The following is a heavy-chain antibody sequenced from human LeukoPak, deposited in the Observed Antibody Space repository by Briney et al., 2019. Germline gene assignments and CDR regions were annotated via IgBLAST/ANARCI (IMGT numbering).Heavy chain of an antibody. V-gene: IGHV4-34*01. D-gene: IGHD3-16*02. CDR3: ASTGSYDYVWGRYRHPYDY. CDR1: GGSFSGYY. CDR2: INHSGST. Sequence: SETLSLTCAVYGGSFSGYYWSWIRQPPGKGPEWIGEINHSGSTNYNPSLKSRVTISVDTSKNQFSLKLSSVTAADTAVYYCASTGSYDYVWGRYRHPYDYWGQGTLVTVSS. J-gene: IGHJ4*02.